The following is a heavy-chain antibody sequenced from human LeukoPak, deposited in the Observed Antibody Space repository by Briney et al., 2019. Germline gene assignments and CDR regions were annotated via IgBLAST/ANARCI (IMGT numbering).Heavy chain of an antibody. V-gene: IGHV3-21*01. D-gene: IGHD4-17*01. J-gene: IGHJ5*02. Sequence: GGSLRLSCAASGFTFSSYSMNWVRQAPGKGLEWVSSISSSSSYIYYADSVKGRFTISRDNAKNSLHPQMNSLRAEDTAVYYCARESYGDYEYWFDPWGQGTLVTVSS. CDR1: GFTFSSYS. CDR3: ARESYGDYEYWFDP. CDR2: ISSSSSYI.